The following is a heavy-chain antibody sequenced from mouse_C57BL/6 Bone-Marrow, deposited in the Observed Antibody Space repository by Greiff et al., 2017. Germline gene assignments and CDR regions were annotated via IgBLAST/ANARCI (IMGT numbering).Heavy chain of an antibody. CDR2: ISNGGGST. Sequence: EVQGVESGGGLVQPGGSLKLSCAASGFTFSDYYMYWVRQTPVKRLEWVAYISNGGGSTYYPDTVKGRFTISRDNAKNTLYLQMSRLKSEDTAMYYCARPMFAYWGQGTLVTVSA. J-gene: IGHJ3*01. CDR3: ARPMFAY. V-gene: IGHV5-12*01. CDR1: GFTFSDYY.